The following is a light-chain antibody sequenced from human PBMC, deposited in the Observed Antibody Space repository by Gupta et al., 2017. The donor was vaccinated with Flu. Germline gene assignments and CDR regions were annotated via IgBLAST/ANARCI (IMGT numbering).Light chain of an antibody. CDR1: QFISNW. Sequence: PSAVSASVGDRVTITCRASQFISNWIAWYQQKPGEAPNLLIYAATSLQSGVPSRFSGSGSGTDFTLTISSLQPEVFATYYCQQANSFRLTFGGGTRVEMK. CDR3: QQANSFRLT. CDR2: AAT. V-gene: IGKV1-12*01. J-gene: IGKJ4*01.